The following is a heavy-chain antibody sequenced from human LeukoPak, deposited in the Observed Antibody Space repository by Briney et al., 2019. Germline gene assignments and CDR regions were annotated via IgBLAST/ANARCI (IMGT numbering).Heavy chain of an antibody. D-gene: IGHD3-22*01. J-gene: IGHJ4*02. Sequence: PGGSLRLSCAASGFTFSSHSVNWVRQAPGKGLEWVSSISSSSSYIYYADSVKGRFTISRDDAKNSLYLQMNSLRAEDTAVYYCARGRYYDSSGNNFDYWGQGTLVTVSS. CDR2: ISSSSSYI. V-gene: IGHV3-21*01. CDR3: ARGRYYDSSGNNFDY. CDR1: GFTFSSHS.